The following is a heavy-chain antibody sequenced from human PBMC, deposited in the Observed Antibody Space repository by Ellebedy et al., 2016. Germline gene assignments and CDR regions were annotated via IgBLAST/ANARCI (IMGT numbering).Heavy chain of an antibody. CDR1: GGSISSSSYY. J-gene: IGHJ6*02. CDR2: INHSGST. D-gene: IGHD6-13*01. V-gene: IGHV4-39*07. CDR3: ASSSRYYYYYGMDV. Sequence: SETLSLTXTVSGGSISSSSYYWSWIRQPPGKGLEWIGEINHSGSTNYNPSLKSRVTISVDTSKNQFSLKLSSVTAADTAVYYCASSSRYYYYYGMDVWGQGTTVTVSS.